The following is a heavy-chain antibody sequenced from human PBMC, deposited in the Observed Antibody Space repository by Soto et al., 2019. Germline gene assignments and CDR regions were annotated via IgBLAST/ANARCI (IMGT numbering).Heavy chain of an antibody. V-gene: IGHV3-23*04. J-gene: IGHJ4*02. D-gene: IGHD1-26*01. CDR2: ISDSCGTS. CDR1: GFIFSNYV. Sequence: EVQLVDSGGGLVQPGGSLRLSCAASGFIFSNYVMSWVRQAPGKGLEWVSSISDSCGTSYYADSVKGRFTISRDNSKNTLYLQMTSLRAEDTAIYYCAKRPRALLTFDYWGQGTLVTVSS. CDR3: AKRPRALLTFDY.